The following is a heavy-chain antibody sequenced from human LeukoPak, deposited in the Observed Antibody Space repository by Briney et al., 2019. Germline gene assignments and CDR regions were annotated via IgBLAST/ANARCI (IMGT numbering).Heavy chain of an antibody. J-gene: IGHJ5*02. V-gene: IGHV4-39*07. Sequence: SETLSLTCTVSGGSISSSSYYWGWIRQPPGKGLEWIGSIYYSGSTYYNPSLKSRVTISVDTSKNQFSLKLSSVTAADTAVYYCARVGIAAAPGVWFDPWGRGTLVTVSS. D-gene: IGHD6-13*01. CDR1: GGSISSSSYY. CDR2: IYYSGST. CDR3: ARVGIAAAPGVWFDP.